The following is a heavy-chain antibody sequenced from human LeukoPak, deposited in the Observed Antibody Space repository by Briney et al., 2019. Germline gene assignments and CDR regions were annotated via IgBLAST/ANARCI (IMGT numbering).Heavy chain of an antibody. CDR1: GFTFSSYW. Sequence: GSLRLSCAASGFTFSSYWMSWVRQAPGKGLEWVANIKQDGSEKYYVDSVKGRFTISRDNAKNSLYLQMNSLRAEDTAVYYCARLKLLWSNYFDYWGQGTLVTVSS. CDR3: ARLKLLWSNYFDY. CDR2: IKQDGSEK. V-gene: IGHV3-7*01. J-gene: IGHJ4*02. D-gene: IGHD2-2*01.